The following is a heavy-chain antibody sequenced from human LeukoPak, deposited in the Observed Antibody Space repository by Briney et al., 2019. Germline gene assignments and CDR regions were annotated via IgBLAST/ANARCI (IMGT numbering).Heavy chain of an antibody. V-gene: IGHV3-33*01. CDR3: ARVGVGGYDAFDI. D-gene: IGHD3-22*01. CDR1: AFSFSSYG. Sequence: GRSLRLSSAASAFSFSSYGLHRVRRAPRRGVEGVAVIWYDGSNKYYADSVKGRFTISRDNSKNTLYLQMNSLRAEDTAVYYCARVGVGGYDAFDIWGQGTMVTVSS. J-gene: IGHJ3*02. CDR2: IWYDGSNK.